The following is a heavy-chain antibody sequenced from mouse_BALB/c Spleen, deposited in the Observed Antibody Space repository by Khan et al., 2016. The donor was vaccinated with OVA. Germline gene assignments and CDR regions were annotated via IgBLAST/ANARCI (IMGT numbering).Heavy chain of an antibody. D-gene: IGHD2-1*01. V-gene: IGHV5-17*02. CDR2: ITSGSSTI. CDR3: ASPGKTFAY. J-gene: IGHJ3*01. CDR1: GFTFSSFG. Sequence: EVELVESGGGLVQPGGSRKLSCAASGFTFSSFGMHWVRQAPEKGLEWVAYITSGSSTISSADTVKGRFTVSRDNPKNNLFLQMTSLRSEDTAMYYCASPGKTFAYWGQGTLVTVSA.